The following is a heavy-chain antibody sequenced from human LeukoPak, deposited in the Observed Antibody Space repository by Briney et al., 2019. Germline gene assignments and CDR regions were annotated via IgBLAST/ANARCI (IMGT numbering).Heavy chain of an antibody. CDR1: GYTFTSYY. V-gene: IGHV1-46*01. CDR2: INPSGGST. Sequence: ASVKVSCKASGYTFTSYYMHWLRQAPGQGLEWMGIINPSGGSTSYAQKFQGRVTMNRDTSTSTVYMELSSLRSEDTAVYYCASISLGGGWYYFDYWGQGTLVTVSS. D-gene: IGHD6-19*01. CDR3: ASISLGGGWYYFDY. J-gene: IGHJ4*02.